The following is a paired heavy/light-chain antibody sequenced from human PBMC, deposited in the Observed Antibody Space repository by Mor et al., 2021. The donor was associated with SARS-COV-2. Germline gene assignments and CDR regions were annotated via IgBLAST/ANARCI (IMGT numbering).Heavy chain of an antibody. D-gene: IGHD6-19*01. CDR1: GGPIDSSTYY. CDR3: ARIGGYPPQAADY. V-gene: IGHV4-39*07. Sequence: QMQESGPGLVKPSETLSLTCSVSGGPIDSSTYYWGWIRQSPGKGLECIGSSFYSGGAHYNPSLKSRATISVDTSKNQFSLQIKSVTAADTAVYYCARIGGYPPQAADYWGQGILVTVSS. J-gene: IGHJ4*02. CDR2: SFYSGGA.
Light chain of an antibody. Sequence: YVLTQPPSVSVAPGQTARIPCGGNNIGTKRVHWYQHTPGQAPLLVVYDDSDRPSGIPERFSGSNSGNTATLTISRVEAGDDADYYCQVWDSNTDHFVVFGGGTKLTVL. V-gene: IGLV3-21*02. CDR1: NIGTKR. CDR2: DDS. CDR3: QVWDSNTDHFVV. J-gene: IGLJ2*01.